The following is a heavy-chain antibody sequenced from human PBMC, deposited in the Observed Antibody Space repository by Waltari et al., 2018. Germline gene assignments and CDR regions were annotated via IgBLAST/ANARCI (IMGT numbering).Heavy chain of an antibody. CDR3: ARRGSYTTFDY. CDR1: GGSISSSSYY. CDR2: IYYSGST. J-gene: IGHJ4*02. V-gene: IGHV4-39*01. Sequence: QLQLQESGPGLVKPSETLSLTCTVSGGSISSSSYYWGWIRQPPGKGLAWIGSIYYSGSTYYNPSLKSRVTISVDTSKNQFSLKLSSVTAADTAVYYCARRGSYTTFDYWGQGTLVTVSS. D-gene: IGHD1-26*01.